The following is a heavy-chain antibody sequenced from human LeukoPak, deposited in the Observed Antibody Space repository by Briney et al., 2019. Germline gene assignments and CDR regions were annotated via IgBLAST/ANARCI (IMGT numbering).Heavy chain of an antibody. CDR3: ARTKYYDSSGYYPHFDY. J-gene: IGHJ4*02. CDR2: INPNSGGT. V-gene: IGHV1-2*02. D-gene: IGHD3-22*01. Sequence: ASVKVSCKASGYTFISYGISWVRQAPGQGLEWMGWINPNSGGTNYAQKFQGRVTMTRDTSISTAYMELSRLRSDDTAVYYCARTKYYDSSGYYPHFDYWGQGTLVTVSS. CDR1: GYTFISYG.